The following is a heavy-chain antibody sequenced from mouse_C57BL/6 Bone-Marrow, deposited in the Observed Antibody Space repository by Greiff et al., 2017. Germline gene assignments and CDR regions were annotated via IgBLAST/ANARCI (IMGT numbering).Heavy chain of an antibody. D-gene: IGHD2-2*01. CDR1: GYTFTSYW. CDR2: IDPSDSYT. CDR3: AREGLRFYWYFDV. V-gene: IGHV1-69*01. Sequence: VQLQQPGAELVMPGASVKLSCKASGYTFTSYWMHWVKQRPGQGLEWIGEIDPSDSYTNYNQKFKGKATLTVDKSSSTAYMQLSSLTSEDYAVYYGAREGLRFYWYFDVWGTGTTVTVSS. J-gene: IGHJ1*03.